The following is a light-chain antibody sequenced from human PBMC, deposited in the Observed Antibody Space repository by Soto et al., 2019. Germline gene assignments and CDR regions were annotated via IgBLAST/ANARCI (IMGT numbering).Light chain of an antibody. V-gene: IGKV1-5*03. CDR3: QEYNSYTGT. J-gene: IGKJ1*01. Sequence: DIQMTQSPSTLSASVGDRVTITCRASQTIRGYLAWYQQKPGKAPKLLIYKASTLESGVPSRFSGSGSGSEFTLTISSLQPDDFGTYYCQEYNSYTGTFGPGTRWIS. CDR1: QTIRGY. CDR2: KAS.